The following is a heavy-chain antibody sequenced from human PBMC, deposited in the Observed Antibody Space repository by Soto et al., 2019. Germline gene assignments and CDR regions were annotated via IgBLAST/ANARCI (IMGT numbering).Heavy chain of an antibody. V-gene: IGHV1-69*13. CDR3: ARGDRLQDYYYYYGMDV. J-gene: IGHJ6*02. Sequence: SVKVSCKASGGTFSSYAISWVRHAPGQGLEWMGGIIPIFGTANYAQKFQGRVTITADESTSTAYMELSSLRSEDTAVYYCARGDRLQDYYYYYGMDVWGQGTTVTVYS. CDR2: IIPIFGTA. D-gene: IGHD2-15*01. CDR1: GGTFSSYA.